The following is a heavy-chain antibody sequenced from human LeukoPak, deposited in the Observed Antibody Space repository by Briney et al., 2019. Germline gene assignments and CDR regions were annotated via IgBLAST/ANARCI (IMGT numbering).Heavy chain of an antibody. D-gene: IGHD5-12*01. V-gene: IGHV3-30*04. CDR1: GFTFSSYA. CDR3: ARERGYSGYDSREYNYFDY. J-gene: IGHJ4*02. Sequence: PGGSLRLSCAASGFTFSSYAMGWVRQAPGKGLEWVALISYDGSYKYYADSVKGRFTISRDNSKNTLYLQMKSLRTEDTAVYYCARERGYSGYDSREYNYFDYWGQGTLVTVSS. CDR2: ISYDGSYK.